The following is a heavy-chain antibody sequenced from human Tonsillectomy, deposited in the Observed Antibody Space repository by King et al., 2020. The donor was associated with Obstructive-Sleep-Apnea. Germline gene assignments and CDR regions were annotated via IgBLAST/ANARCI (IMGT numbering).Heavy chain of an antibody. D-gene: IGHD5-12*01. V-gene: IGHV4-59*08. CDR2: VYYSGNT. J-gene: IGHJ4*02. CDR1: GGSINNYY. CDR3: ARHRGVEDYGGYGDYFDY. Sequence: QLQESGPGLVKPSETLSLTCSVSGGSINNYYWSWIRQPPGKGLEWIGYVYYSGNTNFNPSLKSRVTISADTSKLQFSLRLSSVTAADTAVYYCARHRGVEDYGGYGDYFDYWGQGTLVTVSS.